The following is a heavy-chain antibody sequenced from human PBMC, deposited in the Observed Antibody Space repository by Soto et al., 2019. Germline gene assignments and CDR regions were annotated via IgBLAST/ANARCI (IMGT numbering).Heavy chain of an antibody. D-gene: IGHD5-12*01. V-gene: IGHV3-21*01. CDR1: GFTFSSYS. CDR2: ISSSSSYI. Sequence: SGGSLRLSCAASGFTFSSYSMNWVRQAPGKGLEWVSSISSSSSYIYYADSAKGRFTISRDNAKNSLYLQMNSLRAEDTAVYYCASLELEELDIVARPGFNYYYGMDVWGQGTTVTVSS. J-gene: IGHJ6*02. CDR3: ASLELEELDIVARPGFNYYYGMDV.